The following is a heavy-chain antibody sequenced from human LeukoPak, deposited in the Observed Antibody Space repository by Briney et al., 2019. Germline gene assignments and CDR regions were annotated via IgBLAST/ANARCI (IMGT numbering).Heavy chain of an antibody. Sequence: GGSLRLSWAASGFTFSSYGMHWVRQAPGKGLEWVAVIWYDGSNTYYADSVMGRFTISRDNSKNTLYLQMNSLRVEDTAVYYCARGGSNWYSGMDVWGQGTTVTVSS. V-gene: IGHV3-33*01. J-gene: IGHJ6*02. CDR3: ARGGSNWYSGMDV. D-gene: IGHD6-13*01. CDR2: IWYDGSNT. CDR1: GFTFSSYG.